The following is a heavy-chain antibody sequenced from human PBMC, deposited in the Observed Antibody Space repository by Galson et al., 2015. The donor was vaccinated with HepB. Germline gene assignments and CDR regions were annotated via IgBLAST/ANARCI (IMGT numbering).Heavy chain of an antibody. Sequence: PALVKPTQTLTLTCSLSGLSISASGEGVGWIRQPPGKALEWLSLFYWDDTKRYRPSLENRLTITKDTSKNQVVLTMTNMDPVDTGTYYCAKLGNSCFEYWGQGTPVTVSS. V-gene: IGHV2-5*02. CDR3: AKLGNSCFEY. J-gene: IGHJ4*02. CDR2: FYWDDTK. CDR1: GLSISASGEG. D-gene: IGHD4-23*01.